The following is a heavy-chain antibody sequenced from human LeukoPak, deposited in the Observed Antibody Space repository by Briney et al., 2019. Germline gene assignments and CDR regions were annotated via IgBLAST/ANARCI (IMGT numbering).Heavy chain of an antibody. CDR1: GFTFRSFQ. V-gene: IGHV3-48*03. CDR2: ISSSGGTI. CDR3: ARDRQIAY. J-gene: IGHJ4*02. Sequence: GGSLRLSCVASGFTFRSFQVNWVRQAPGKGLEWVSYISSSGGTIHYADSVKGRFTISRDNAKNSLYLQMNSLRAEDTAVYYCARDRQIAYWGQGTLVTVSS.